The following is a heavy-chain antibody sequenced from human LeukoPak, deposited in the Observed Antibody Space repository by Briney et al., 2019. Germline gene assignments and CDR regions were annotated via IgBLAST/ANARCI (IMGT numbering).Heavy chain of an antibody. CDR2: ISYDGDDGSNI. CDR1: GFTFRSYA. J-gene: IGHJ4*02. CDR3: ARERRSGWESYFDY. Sequence: PGGSLRLSCAASGFTFRSYAMHWVRQAPGKGLEWVAVISYDGDDGSNIYYADSVKGRFTISRDNSKSTLYLQMNSLRPEDTAVYYCARERRSGWESYFDYWGQGTLVTVSS. D-gene: IGHD6-19*01. V-gene: IGHV3-30-3*01.